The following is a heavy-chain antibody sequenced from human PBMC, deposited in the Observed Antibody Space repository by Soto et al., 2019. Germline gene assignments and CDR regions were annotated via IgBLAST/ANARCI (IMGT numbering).Heavy chain of an antibody. CDR1: GYTFTSYG. J-gene: IGHJ4*02. Sequence: QVQLVQSGAEVKKPGASVKVSCKASGYTFTSYGISWVRQAPGQGLEWMGWISAYNGSTNYAQKLQGRVTMTTDTSTSTAYMELRSLRSDDTAVYYCAREDYDILTGYYKGSAADYWGQGTLVTVSS. V-gene: IGHV1-18*01. D-gene: IGHD3-9*01. CDR3: AREDYDILTGYYKGSAADY. CDR2: ISAYNGST.